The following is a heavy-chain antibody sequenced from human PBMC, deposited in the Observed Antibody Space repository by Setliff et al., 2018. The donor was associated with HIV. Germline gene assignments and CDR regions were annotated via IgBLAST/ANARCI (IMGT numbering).Heavy chain of an antibody. CDR2: IKQDGSEK. J-gene: IGHJ3*02. D-gene: IGHD2-21*01. CDR1: GFTFSTYW. V-gene: IGHV3-7*01. Sequence: PGGSLRLSCAASGFTFSTYWMNWVRQAPGKGLEWVANIKQDGSEKYYVDSVKGRFTISRDNAKNSLYLQMSSLRVEDTAVYYCVRDLMWAFDIWGQGTMVTVSS. CDR3: VRDLMWAFDI.